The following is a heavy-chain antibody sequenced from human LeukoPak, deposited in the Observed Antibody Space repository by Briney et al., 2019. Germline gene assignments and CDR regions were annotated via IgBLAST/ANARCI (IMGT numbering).Heavy chain of an antibody. J-gene: IGHJ4*02. V-gene: IGHV1-69*10. Sequence: GASVKVSCKASGVTFSEYALNWVRQAPGQGLEWMGVFIPILDTANSTQKFQGRLTIPADISTNTASMELRSLRSDDTAVCYCAVSLGYCTSNVCYLKYWGQGTLVTVSS. CDR2: FIPILDTA. CDR1: GVTFSEYA. D-gene: IGHD2-8*01. CDR3: AVSLGYCTSNVCYLKY.